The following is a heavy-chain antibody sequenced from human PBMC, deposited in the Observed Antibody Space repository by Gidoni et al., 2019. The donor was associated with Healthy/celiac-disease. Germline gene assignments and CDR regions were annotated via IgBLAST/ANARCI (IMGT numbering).Heavy chain of an antibody. Sequence: QVTLQGSGPVLVQPTETLPLTCTVSGFAPSNARMGVSWIRQPPGKALEWLAHIFSNDEKSYSTSLKSRLTISKDTSKSQVVLTMTNMDPVDTATYYCARMGSSWSPDYWGQGTLVTVSS. V-gene: IGHV2-26*01. CDR1: GFAPSNARMG. CDR2: IFSNDEK. CDR3: ARMGSSWSPDY. D-gene: IGHD6-6*01. J-gene: IGHJ4*02.